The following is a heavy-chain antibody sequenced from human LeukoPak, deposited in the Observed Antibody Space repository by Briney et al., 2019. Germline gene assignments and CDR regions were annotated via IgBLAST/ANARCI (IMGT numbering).Heavy chain of an antibody. Sequence: PSETLSLTCTVSGGPLSSFYWSWIRQPPGKGLEWIGYIYYSGSTNYNPSLKSRVTISVDTSKNQFSLKLSSVTAADTAVYYCARDPSYGMFDYWGQGTLVTVSS. CDR1: GGPLSSFY. CDR2: IYYSGST. V-gene: IGHV4-59*01. J-gene: IGHJ4*02. D-gene: IGHD3-16*01. CDR3: ARDPSYGMFDY.